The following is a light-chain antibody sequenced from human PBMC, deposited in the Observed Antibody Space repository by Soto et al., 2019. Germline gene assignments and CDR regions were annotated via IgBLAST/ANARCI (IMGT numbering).Light chain of an antibody. Sequence: DIQMTQSPSTLSASVGDRVTITCRASQSISTWLAWYQHKPGKAPKLLIYKASNLESGVPSRFSGSGSGTEFTLTISSLQPDDFATYYCQQYNSYSWTFGQGTKVEIK. CDR3: QQYNSYSWT. CDR2: KAS. J-gene: IGKJ1*01. CDR1: QSISTW. V-gene: IGKV1-5*03.